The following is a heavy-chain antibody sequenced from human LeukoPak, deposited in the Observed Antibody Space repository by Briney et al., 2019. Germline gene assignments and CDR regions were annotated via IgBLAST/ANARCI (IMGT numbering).Heavy chain of an antibody. V-gene: IGHV3-23*01. CDR3: AKDTRGDYRLVYYYGMDV. CDR2: ISGSGGST. D-gene: IGHD4-17*01. J-gene: IGHJ6*02. CDR1: GFTFSSYA. Sequence: GGSLRLSCAASGFTFSSYAMSWVRQAPGKGLEWVSAISGSGGSTYYADSVKGRFTISRDNSKNTLYLQMNSLRAEDTAVYYCAKDTRGDYRLVYYYGMDVWGQGTTVTVSS.